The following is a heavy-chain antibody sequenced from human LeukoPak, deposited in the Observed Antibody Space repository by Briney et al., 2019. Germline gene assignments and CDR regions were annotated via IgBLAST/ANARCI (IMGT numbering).Heavy chain of an antibody. D-gene: IGHD3-16*02. J-gene: IGHJ4*02. CDR2: INPISGAT. CDR1: GYTFTRYY. Sequence: ASVKVSCKSSGYTFTRYYMQWVRQAPGHGLEWMGIINPISGATDYAQKFQGRVTMTRDTSTSTVYMELSSLRSEDTAMYYCARLPYRDGVAQDYWGQGTLVTVSS. V-gene: IGHV1-46*01. CDR3: ARLPYRDGVAQDY.